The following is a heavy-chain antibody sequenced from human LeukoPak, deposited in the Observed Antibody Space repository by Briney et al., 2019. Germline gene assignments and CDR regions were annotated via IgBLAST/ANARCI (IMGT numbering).Heavy chain of an antibody. Sequence: SETLSLTCAVSDDSFSSHYWTWIRQPPGKGLEWIGYISYIGSTNYNPSLKSRVTISIDTSKNEFSLKLSSVTAADTAVYYCARGRQDVTMIVVVMTAVSYYLDVWGKGTTVTVS. J-gene: IGHJ6*03. CDR2: ISYIGST. D-gene: IGHD3-22*01. V-gene: IGHV4-59*11. CDR3: ARGRQDVTMIVVVMTAVSYYLDV. CDR1: DDSFSSHY.